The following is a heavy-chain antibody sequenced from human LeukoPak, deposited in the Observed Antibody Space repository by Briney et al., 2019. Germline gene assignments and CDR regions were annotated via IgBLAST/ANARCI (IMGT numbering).Heavy chain of an antibody. V-gene: IGHV3-21*01. CDR3: ARAEGSGSSFDY. Sequence: GGSLRLSCVASGFPFRSFSMNWVRQAPGKGLEWVSSISSSSTYIYYADSVKGRFTISRDNAKNSLYLQMNSLRVEDTAVYYCARAEGSGSSFDYWGQGTLVTVFS. J-gene: IGHJ4*02. CDR1: GFPFRSFS. CDR2: ISSSSTYI. D-gene: IGHD3-10*01.